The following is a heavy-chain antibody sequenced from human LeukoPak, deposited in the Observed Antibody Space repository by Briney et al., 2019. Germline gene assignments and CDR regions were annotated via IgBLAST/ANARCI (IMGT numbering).Heavy chain of an antibody. D-gene: IGHD6-13*01. Sequence: GASVTVSCKASGYTFTANYIQWVRQAPGQGLEWMGWINPNNGGTNYAQRFQGKVTLTRDTSISTVYMEVSRLRYDDTAVYYCGRAPGIATIEYWSQGTLVTVSS. CDR3: GRAPGIATIEY. CDR2: INPNNGGT. V-gene: IGHV1-2*02. CDR1: GYTFTANY. J-gene: IGHJ4*02.